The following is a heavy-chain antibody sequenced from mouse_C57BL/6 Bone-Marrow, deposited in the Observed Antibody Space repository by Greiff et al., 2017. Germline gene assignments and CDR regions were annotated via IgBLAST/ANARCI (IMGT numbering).Heavy chain of an antibody. Sequence: QVQLKQPGAELVRPGSSVKLSCKASGYTFTSYWMDWVQQRPGQGLEWIGNIYPSDSETHYNQQFKDKATLTVDKSSSTAYMQLSSLTSEDSAVYYGARCGYYTFFDCWGQGTTLTVSA. D-gene: IGHD2-3*01. V-gene: IGHV1-61*01. CDR2: IYPSDSET. J-gene: IGHJ2*01. CDR1: GYTFTSYW. CDR3: ARCGYYTFFDC.